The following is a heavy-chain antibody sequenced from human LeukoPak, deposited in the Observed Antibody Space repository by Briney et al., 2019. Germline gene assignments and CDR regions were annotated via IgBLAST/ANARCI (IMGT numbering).Heavy chain of an antibody. D-gene: IGHD3-10*01. CDR1: GFTFSSYG. J-gene: IGHJ4*02. CDR2: IRYDGSNK. CDR3: ARTIGLDY. Sequence: GGSLRLSCAASGFTFSSYGMHWVRQAPGKGLEWVAFIRYDGSNKYYADSVKGRFTISRDNAKNSLYLQMNSLRAEDTAVYYCARTIGLDYWGQGTLVTVSS. V-gene: IGHV3-30*02.